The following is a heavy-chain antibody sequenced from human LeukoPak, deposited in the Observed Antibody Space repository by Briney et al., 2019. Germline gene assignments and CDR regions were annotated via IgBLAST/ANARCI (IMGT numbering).Heavy chain of an antibody. CDR1: GFTFDDYA. CDR3: AKDTRPLSYTFDY. D-gene: IGHD3-16*02. J-gene: IGHJ4*02. CDR2: ISWAGGST. V-gene: IGHV3-43D*03. Sequence: GGSLRLSCAASGFTFDDYAMHWVRQAPGKGLEWVSLISWAGGSTYYADSVKGRFTISRDNSKNSLYLQMNSLRAEDTALYYCAKDTRPLSYTFDYWGQGTLVTVSS.